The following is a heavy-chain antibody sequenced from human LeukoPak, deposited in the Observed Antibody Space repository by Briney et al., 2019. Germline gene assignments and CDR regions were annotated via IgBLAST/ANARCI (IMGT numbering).Heavy chain of an antibody. CDR1: GFTFSSYS. CDR3: ARAPVPGIAAAGTH. J-gene: IGHJ4*02. D-gene: IGHD6-13*01. CDR2: ISSSSSYI. Sequence: GGSLRLSCAASGFTFSSYSMNWVRQAPGKGLEWVSSISSSSSYIYYADSVKGLFTISRDNAKNSLYLQMNSLRAEDTAVYYCARAPVPGIAAAGTHWGQGTLVTVSS. V-gene: IGHV3-21*01.